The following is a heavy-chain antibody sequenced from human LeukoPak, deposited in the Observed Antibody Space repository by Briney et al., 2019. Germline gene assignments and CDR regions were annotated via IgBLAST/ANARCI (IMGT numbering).Heavy chain of an antibody. V-gene: IGHV3-48*02. CDR3: ARGGNYDFWSGYYTAIDY. CDR2: IGSSSSTI. D-gene: IGHD3-3*01. Sequence: GGSLRLSCAASGFTFSSYSMNWVRQAPGKGLEWVSYIGSSSSTIYYADSVKGRFTISRDNAKNSLYLQMNSLRDEDTAVYYCARGGNYDFWSGYYTAIDYWGQGTLVTVSS. J-gene: IGHJ4*02. CDR1: GFTFSSYS.